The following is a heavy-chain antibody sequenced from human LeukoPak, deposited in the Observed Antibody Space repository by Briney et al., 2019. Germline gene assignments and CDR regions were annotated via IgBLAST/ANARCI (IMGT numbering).Heavy chain of an antibody. V-gene: IGHV3-48*01. CDR2: ITGSSSTI. CDR3: ARRARSNSILPL. J-gene: IGHJ4*02. Sequence: PGGSLRLSCAASGFIFSSYSMNWVRQAPGKGLEWVSYITGSSSTIYYADSVKGRFTISRDNAKNSLYLQMNSLRAEDTAVYYCARRARSNSILPLWGQGTLVTVSS. CDR1: GFIFSSYS. D-gene: IGHD4-11*01.